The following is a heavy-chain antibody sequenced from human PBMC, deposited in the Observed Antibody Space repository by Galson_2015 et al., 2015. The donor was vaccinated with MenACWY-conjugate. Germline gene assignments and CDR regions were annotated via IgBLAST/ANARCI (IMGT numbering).Heavy chain of an antibody. J-gene: IGHJ6*02. D-gene: IGHD6-19*01. Sequence: SLRLSCAASGFTFSSYGMHWVRQAPGKGLEWVAVISYDGSNKYYADSVKGRFTISRDNSKNTLYLQMNSLRAEDTAVYYCAKGGLWYSSGWYSNYYYYGMDVWGRGTTVTVSS. V-gene: IGHV3-30*18. CDR1: GFTFSSYG. CDR2: ISYDGSNK. CDR3: AKGGLWYSSGWYSNYYYYGMDV.